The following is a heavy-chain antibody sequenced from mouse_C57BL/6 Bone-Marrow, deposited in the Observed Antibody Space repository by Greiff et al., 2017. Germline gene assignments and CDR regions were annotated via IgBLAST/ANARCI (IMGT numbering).Heavy chain of an antibody. J-gene: IGHJ1*03. CDR1: GFNIKDYY. D-gene: IGHD1-1*01. V-gene: IGHV14-2*01. CDR2: IDPEDGET. Sequence: EVQRVESGAELVKPGASVKLSCAASGFNIKDYYMHWVKQRTEQGLEWIGRIDPEDGETKYAPKFQGKATITADTSSNTAYLQLSSLTSEDTAVYYGASSYYYGSSYVRWYFDVWGTGTTVTVAS. CDR3: ASSYYYGSSYVRWYFDV.